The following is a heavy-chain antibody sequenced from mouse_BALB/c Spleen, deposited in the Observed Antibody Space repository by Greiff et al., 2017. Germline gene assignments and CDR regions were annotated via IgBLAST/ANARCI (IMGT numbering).Heavy chain of an antibody. D-gene: IGHD2-14*01. CDR1: GYAFSSYW. V-gene: IGHV1-80*01. J-gene: IGHJ3*01. CDR3: ARDRYGFAY. CDR2: IYPGDGDT. Sequence: VQRVESGAELVRPGSSVKISCKASGYAFSSYWMNWVKQRPGQGLEWIGQIYPGDGDTNYNGKFKGKATLTADKSSSTAYMQLSSLTSEDSAVYFCARDRYGFAYWGQGTLVTVSA.